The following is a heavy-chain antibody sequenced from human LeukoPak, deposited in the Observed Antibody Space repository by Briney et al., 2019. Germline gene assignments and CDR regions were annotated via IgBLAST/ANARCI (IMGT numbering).Heavy chain of an antibody. CDR2: TYYRSKWYN. CDR1: GDSVSSNSAA. V-gene: IGHV6-1*01. D-gene: IGHD3-22*01. Sequence: SQTLSLTCAISGDSVSSNSAAWNWIRQSPSRGLEWLGRTYYRSKWYNDYAVSVKSRITINPDTSKNQFSLQLNSVTPEDTAVYYCARYYYDSSGCYHYYFDHWGQGTLVTVSS. CDR3: ARYYYDSSGCYHYYFDH. J-gene: IGHJ4*02.